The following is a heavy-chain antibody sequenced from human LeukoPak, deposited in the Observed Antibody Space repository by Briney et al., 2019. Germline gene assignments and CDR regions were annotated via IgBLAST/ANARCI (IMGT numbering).Heavy chain of an antibody. CDR1: GYTFTSYG. V-gene: IGHV1-18*01. Sequence: ASVKVSCKASGYTFTSYGISWVRQAPGQGLEWMGWISAYNGNTNYAQKLQGRVTMTIDTSTSTAYMELRGLRSDDTAVYYCVCGNLLDFDYWGQGTLVTVSS. CDR2: ISAYNGNT. CDR3: VCGNLLDFDY. D-gene: IGHD4-23*01. J-gene: IGHJ4*02.